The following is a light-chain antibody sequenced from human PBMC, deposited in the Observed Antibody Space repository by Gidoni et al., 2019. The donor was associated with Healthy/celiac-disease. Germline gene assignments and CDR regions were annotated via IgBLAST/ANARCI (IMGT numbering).Light chain of an antibody. V-gene: IGLV3-21*04. CDR2: YDS. CDR3: QVWDSSSDLYRV. J-gene: IGLJ1*01. Sequence: SYVLTQPPSVSVPPGKTARITCGGNNIGSKSVHWYQRKPGQAPVLVIYYDSDRPSGIPERFSGSNSGNTATLTISRVEAGDEADYYCQVWDSSSDLYRVFGTGTKVTVL. CDR1: NIGSKS.